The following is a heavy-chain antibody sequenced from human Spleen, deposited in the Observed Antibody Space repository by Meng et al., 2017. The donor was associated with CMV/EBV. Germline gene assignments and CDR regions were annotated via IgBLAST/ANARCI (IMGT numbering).Heavy chain of an antibody. D-gene: IGHD4-11*01. Sequence: GSLRLSCTVSGGSISNYYWSWIRQPPGKGLEWIGYIYYSGSTNYNLSLKSRVTISVDTSKNQFSLKLSSVTAADTAVYYCVRSSNPYYYYGMDVWGQGTTVTVSS. J-gene: IGHJ6*02. CDR1: GGSISNYY. CDR2: IYYSGST. V-gene: IGHV4-59*01. CDR3: VRSSNPYYYYGMDV.